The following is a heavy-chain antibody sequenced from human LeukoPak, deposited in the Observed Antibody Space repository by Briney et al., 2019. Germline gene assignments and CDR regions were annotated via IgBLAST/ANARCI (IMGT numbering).Heavy chain of an antibody. D-gene: IGHD1-1*01. V-gene: IGHV3-7*04. Sequence: GGSLRLSCAASGYTFRSYYMNWMRQAPGKGLEWVANINQDGSETYYVDSVKGRFSFPRDNSKNSLYQNVNRGSGEDTGGYYCARDTKLDYWGQGTLVTVSS. CDR2: INQDGSET. J-gene: IGHJ4*02. CDR1: GYTFRSYY. CDR3: ARDTKLDY.